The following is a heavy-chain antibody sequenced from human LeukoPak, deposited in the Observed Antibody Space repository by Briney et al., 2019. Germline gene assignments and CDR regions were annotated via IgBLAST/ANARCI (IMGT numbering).Heavy chain of an antibody. CDR2: IWYDGSNK. J-gene: IGHJ3*02. CDR1: GFTFSSYG. V-gene: IGHV3-33*01. D-gene: IGHD4-17*01. Sequence: GGSLRLSCEVSGFTFSSYGMHWVRQAPGKGLEWVAIIWYDGSNKYYADSVKGRFTISRDNSKNTLYLQMNSLRAEDTAVYYCATLTVTTYHDAFDIWGQGTMVTVSS. CDR3: ATLTVTTYHDAFDI.